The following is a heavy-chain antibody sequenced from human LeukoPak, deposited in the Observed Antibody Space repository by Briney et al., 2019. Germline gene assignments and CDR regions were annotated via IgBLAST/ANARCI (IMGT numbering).Heavy chain of an antibody. CDR1: GFTFSSYG. CDR2: IRYDGSNK. CDR3: AKDPSFRPGYFDY. J-gene: IGHJ4*02. Sequence: PGGSLRLSCAASGFTFSSYGMHRVRQAPGKGLEWVAFIRYDGSNKYYADSVKGRFTISRDNSKNTLYLQMNSLRAEDTAVYYCAKDPSFRPGYFDYWGQGTLVTVSS. V-gene: IGHV3-30*02.